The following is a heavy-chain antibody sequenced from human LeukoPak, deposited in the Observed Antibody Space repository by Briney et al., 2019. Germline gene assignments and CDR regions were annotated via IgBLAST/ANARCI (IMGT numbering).Heavy chain of an antibody. CDR3: AKGSRLREGGSYRF. Sequence: SVKVSCKASGGIFSSYAINWVRPAPAQGVEWMGRSIPIFGSANYAQKFQGRVTITADKSTRTAYMELSSLRAEDTALYYCAKGSRLREGGSYRFWGQGTLVTVSS. CDR1: GGIFSSYA. J-gene: IGHJ4*02. D-gene: IGHD3-16*02. CDR2: SIPIFGSA. V-gene: IGHV1-69*06.